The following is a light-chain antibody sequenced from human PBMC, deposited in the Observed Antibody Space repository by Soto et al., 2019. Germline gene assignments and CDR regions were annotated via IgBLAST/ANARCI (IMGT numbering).Light chain of an antibody. CDR1: QSVSISY. J-gene: IGKJ2*01. CDR3: QQYGGSPRT. Sequence: EIVLTQSPGTLSLSPGERATLSCRASQSVSISYLAWYQQKPGQAPRLLIYGASSRATGTPDRFSGSGSGTDFTLTISRLEPEDFAVYYCQQYGGSPRTFGQGTKLEIK. V-gene: IGKV3-20*01. CDR2: GAS.